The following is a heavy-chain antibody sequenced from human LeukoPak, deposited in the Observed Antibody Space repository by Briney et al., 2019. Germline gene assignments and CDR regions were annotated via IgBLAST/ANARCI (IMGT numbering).Heavy chain of an antibody. D-gene: IGHD1-26*01. CDR3: ARLGGNYVDY. Sequence: SQTLSLTCAISGDSVSSNSAAWTWIRQSPSRGLEWLGRTYYRSKWFNDYAVSVKGRITINPDTSRNQFSLQLNSVTPEDTAVYYCARLGGNYVDYWGQGTLVTVSS. J-gene: IGHJ4*02. V-gene: IGHV6-1*01. CDR2: TYYRSKWFN. CDR1: GDSVSSNSAA.